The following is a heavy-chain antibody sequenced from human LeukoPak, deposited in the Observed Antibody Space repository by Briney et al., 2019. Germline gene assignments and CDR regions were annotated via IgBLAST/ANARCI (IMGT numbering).Heavy chain of an antibody. D-gene: IGHD2-15*01. CDR2: IYPGDSDT. CDR3: ARQGGYCSGGSCVDAFDI. V-gene: IGHV5-51*01. J-gene: IGHJ3*02. CDR1: GYSFTNYW. Sequence: GESLKISCKGSGYSFTNYWIGWVRQMPGKGLEWMGIIYPGDSDTRYSPSFQGQVTISADKSISTAYLQWSNLKASDTAMYYCARQGGYCSGGSCVDAFDIWGQGTMVTVSS.